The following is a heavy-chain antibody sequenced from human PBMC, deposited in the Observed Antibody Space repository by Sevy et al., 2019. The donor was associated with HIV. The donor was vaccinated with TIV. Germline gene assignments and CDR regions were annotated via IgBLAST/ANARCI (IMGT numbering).Heavy chain of an antibody. V-gene: IGHV3-30*18. CDR2: ISHDGSNK. CDR3: AKDISGASSSWSFDY. CDR1: GFTFSNYG. J-gene: IGHJ4*02. Sequence: GGSLRLSCEASGFTFSNYGMHWVRQAPGKGLEWVVIISHDGSNKYYADSVKGRFTISRDNSKHSLYLQMNSLRPEDKGVYYCAKDISGASSSWSFDYWGQGTLVTVSS. D-gene: IGHD6-19*01.